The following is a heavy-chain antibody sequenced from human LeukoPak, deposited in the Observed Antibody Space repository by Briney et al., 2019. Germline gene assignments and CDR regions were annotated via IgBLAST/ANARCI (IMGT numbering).Heavy chain of an antibody. CDR1: GFSLSNYA. D-gene: IGHD6-19*01. CDR3: ARDQGWFDC. CDR2: LSGAGGTT. V-gene: IGHV3-23*01. Sequence: PGGSLRLSCAASGFSLSNYAMSWVRQGPGKGPEWVSALSGAGGTTYSADSVKGRFSISRDNGKNTLYLQMNSLRVEDTAVYYCARDQGWFDCWGQGTLVTVSS. J-gene: IGHJ4*02.